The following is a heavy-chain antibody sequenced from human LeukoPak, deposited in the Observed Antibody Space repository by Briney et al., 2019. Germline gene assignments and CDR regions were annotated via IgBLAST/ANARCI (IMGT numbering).Heavy chain of an antibody. CDR1: GFTFNNYA. V-gene: IGHV3-23*01. CDR3: AKDMGYSYGDHFDY. Sequence: GGSLRLSCAASGFTFNNYALTWVRQAPGKGLEWVSAISASGGTTYYADSAKGRFTISRDNAKNSLYLQMNSLRAEDTALYYCAKDMGYSYGDHFDYWGQGTLVTVSS. D-gene: IGHD5-18*01. CDR2: ISASGGTT. J-gene: IGHJ4*02.